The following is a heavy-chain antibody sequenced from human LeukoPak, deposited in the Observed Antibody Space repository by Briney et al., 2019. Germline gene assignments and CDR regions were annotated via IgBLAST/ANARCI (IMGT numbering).Heavy chain of an antibody. D-gene: IGHD6-13*01. CDR1: GGSISSYY. CDR2: IYYSGST. J-gene: IGHJ1*01. CDR3: ATTIAAAGLEYFQH. Sequence: PSETLSLTCTVSGGSISSYYWSWTRQPPGKGLEWIGYIYYSGSTNYNPSLKSRVTISVDTSKNQFSLKLSSVTAADTAVYYCATTIAAAGLEYFQHWGQGTLVTVSS. V-gene: IGHV4-59*01.